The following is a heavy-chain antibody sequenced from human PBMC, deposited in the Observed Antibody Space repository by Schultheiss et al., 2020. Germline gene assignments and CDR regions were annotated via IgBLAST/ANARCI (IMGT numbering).Heavy chain of an antibody. J-gene: IGHJ6*03. CDR3: ARDRGVTVSPYYYYYMDV. Sequence: SQTLSLTCTVSGGSISSGGYYWSWIRQHPGKGLEWIGYIYYSGSTYYNPSLKSRVTISVDTSKNQFSLKLSSVSAADTAVYYCARDRGVTVSPYYYYYMDVWGKGTTVNVSS. V-gene: IGHV4-31*03. CDR1: GGSISSGGYY. D-gene: IGHD4-17*01. CDR2: IYYSGST.